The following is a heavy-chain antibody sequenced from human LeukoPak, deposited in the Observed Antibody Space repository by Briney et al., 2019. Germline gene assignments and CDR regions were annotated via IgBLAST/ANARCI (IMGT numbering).Heavy chain of an antibody. D-gene: IGHD5-18*01. CDR2: INHSGST. V-gene: IGHV4-34*01. CDR3: ARGEGYSYGLDY. CDR1: GGSFSGYY. Sequence: SETLSLTCAVYGGSFSGYYWSWIRQPPGRGREGVGEINHSGSTNYNPSLKSRVTISVDTSKNQFSLKLSSVTAADTAVYYCARGEGYSYGLDYWGQGTLVTVSS. J-gene: IGHJ4*02.